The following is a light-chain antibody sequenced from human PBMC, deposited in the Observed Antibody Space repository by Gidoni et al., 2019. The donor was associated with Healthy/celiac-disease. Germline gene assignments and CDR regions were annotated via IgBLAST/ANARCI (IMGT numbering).Light chain of an antibody. V-gene: IGKV1-39*01. CDR2: AAS. CDR1: QRISSY. Sequence: IQMIQSPSSLSASLGDRVTITCRASQRISSYLNWYQQKPGKAPQLLIYAASSLQSGVPSRFSGSGSGTDFTLTISSLQPEDFATYYCQQSYSTPETFGQGTKVEIK. J-gene: IGKJ1*01. CDR3: QQSYSTPET.